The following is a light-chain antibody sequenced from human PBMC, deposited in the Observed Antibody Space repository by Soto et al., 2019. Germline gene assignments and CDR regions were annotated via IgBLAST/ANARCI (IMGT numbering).Light chain of an antibody. V-gene: IGLV2-14*03. Sequence: QSVLTQPASVSGSPGQSITISCTGTSSDVGGYDYVSWYQQHPGKAPKLMIYGVSNRPSGVSNRFSGSKSGNTASLTISWLQAEDEADYYCSSYTNSITHVFGGGTKVTVL. CDR1: SSDVGGYDY. J-gene: IGLJ3*02. CDR2: GVS. CDR3: SSYTNSITHV.